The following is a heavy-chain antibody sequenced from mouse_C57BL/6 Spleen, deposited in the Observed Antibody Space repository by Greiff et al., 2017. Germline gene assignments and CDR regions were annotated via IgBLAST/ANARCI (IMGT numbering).Heavy chain of an antibody. CDR2: INYDGSST. Sequence: DVKLVESEGGLVQPGSSMKLSCTASGFTFSDYYMAWVRQVPEKGLEWVANINYDGSSTYYLDSLKSRFIISRDNAKNILYLQMSSLKSEDTATYYCARDRDYDGFDYWGQGTTLTVSS. D-gene: IGHD2-3*01. V-gene: IGHV5-16*01. J-gene: IGHJ2*01. CDR1: GFTFSDYY. CDR3: ARDRDYDGFDY.